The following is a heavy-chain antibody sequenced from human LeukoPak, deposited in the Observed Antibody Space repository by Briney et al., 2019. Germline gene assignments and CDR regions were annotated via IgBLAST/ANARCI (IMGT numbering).Heavy chain of an antibody. Sequence: SETLSLTCAVYGGSFSGYYWSWIRQPPGKGLEWIGEINHSGSTNYNPSLKSRVTISVDTSENQFSLKLSSVTAADTAVYYCARISSGCLDYWGQGTLVTVSS. J-gene: IGHJ4*02. D-gene: IGHD6-19*01. V-gene: IGHV4-34*01. CDR1: GGSFSGYY. CDR3: ARISSGCLDY. CDR2: INHSGST.